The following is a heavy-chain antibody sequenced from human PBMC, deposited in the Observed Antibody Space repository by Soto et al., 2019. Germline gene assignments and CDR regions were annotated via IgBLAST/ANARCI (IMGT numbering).Heavy chain of an antibody. V-gene: IGHV1-69*08. CDR2: IIPILGIA. CDR3: ARDHKYSNYENYFDY. CDR1: GGTFSSYT. D-gene: IGHD4-4*01. J-gene: IGHJ4*02. Sequence: VQLVQSGAEVKKPGSSVKVSCKASGGTFSSYTISWVRQAPGQGLEWMGRIIPILGIANYAQKFQGRVTITADKSTSTAYMELSSLRSEDTAVYYCARDHKYSNYENYFDYWGQGTLVTVSS.